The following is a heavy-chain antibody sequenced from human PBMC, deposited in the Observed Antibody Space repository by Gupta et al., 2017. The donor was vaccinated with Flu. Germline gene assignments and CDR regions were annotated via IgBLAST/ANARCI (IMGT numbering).Heavy chain of an antibody. D-gene: IGHD1-26*01. Sequence: EVQLVESGGGLVQPGGSLRLSCAASGFAFSTYDMYWVRQAAGKGLEWVSGIDTAGDTYYPGSVKGRFTISRENAKKSLYLQMNSLRAGDTAVYYCARERWERNRIYSYGIDVWGQGTTVTVSS. J-gene: IGHJ6*02. V-gene: IGHV3-13*04. CDR2: IDTAGDT. CDR3: ARERWERNRIYSYGIDV. CDR1: GFAFSTYD.